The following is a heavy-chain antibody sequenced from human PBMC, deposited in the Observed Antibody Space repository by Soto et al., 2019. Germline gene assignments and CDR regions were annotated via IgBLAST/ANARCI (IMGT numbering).Heavy chain of an antibody. V-gene: IGHV4-4*02. CDR1: GGSISSSNW. Sequence: QVQLQESGPGLVKPSGTLSLTCAVSGGSISSSNWWSWVRQPPGKGLEWIGEIYHSGSTNYNPSLKSRVTISVGKSKNQFSLKLSSVTAADTAVYYCAREDIVFRPVVAATPAWYFDLWGRGTLVTVSS. J-gene: IGHJ2*01. CDR3: AREDIVFRPVVAATPAWYFDL. D-gene: IGHD2-15*01. CDR2: IYHSGST.